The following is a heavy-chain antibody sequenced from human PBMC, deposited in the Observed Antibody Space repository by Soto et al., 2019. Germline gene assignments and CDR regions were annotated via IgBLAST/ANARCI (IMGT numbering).Heavy chain of an antibody. CDR2: ISGSGAST. V-gene: IGHV3-23*01. CDR3: AKDGWYSSSWYYYYGMDV. J-gene: IGHJ6*02. Sequence: GALRLSCAASVFTFSSYAMSWVRQPPGKGLGWCSAISGSGASTYYASSVKGRFTISRYNSKNTLSLQMNRLRPEDTAVYYCAKDGWYSSSWYYYYGMDVWGQGTTVTVSS. CDR1: VFTFSSYA. D-gene: IGHD6-13*01.